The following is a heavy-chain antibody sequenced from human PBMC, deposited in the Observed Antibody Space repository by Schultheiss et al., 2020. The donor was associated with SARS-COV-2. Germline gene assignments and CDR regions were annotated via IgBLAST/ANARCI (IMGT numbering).Heavy chain of an antibody. CDR2: INHSGST. CDR1: GGSFSGYY. V-gene: IGHV4-34*01. D-gene: IGHD4-23*01. Sequence: SETLSLTCAVYGGSFSGYYWSWIRQPPGKGLDWIGEINHSGSTNYNPSLKSRVTISVDTSKNQFSLKLSSVTAADTAVYYCARGLGYGGNSARDYWGQGTLVTVSS. J-gene: IGHJ4*02. CDR3: ARGLGYGGNSARDY.